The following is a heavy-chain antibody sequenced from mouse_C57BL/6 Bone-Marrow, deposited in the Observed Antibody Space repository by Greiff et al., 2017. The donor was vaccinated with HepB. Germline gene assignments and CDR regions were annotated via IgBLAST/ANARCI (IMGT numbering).Heavy chain of an antibody. CDR2: IYPGSGST. Sequence: QVQLKQPGAELVKPGASVKMSCKASGYTFTSYWITWVKQRPGQGLEWIGDIYPGSGSTNYNEKFKSKATLTVDTSSSTAYMQLSSLTSEDSAVYYCATYYYGSSGFAYWGQGTLVTVSA. J-gene: IGHJ3*01. CDR3: ATYYYGSSGFAY. D-gene: IGHD1-1*01. CDR1: GYTFTSYW. V-gene: IGHV1-55*01.